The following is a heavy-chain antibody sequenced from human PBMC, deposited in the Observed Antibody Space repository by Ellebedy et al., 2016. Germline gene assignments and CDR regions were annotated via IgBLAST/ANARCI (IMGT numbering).Heavy chain of an antibody. J-gene: IGHJ4*02. Sequence: GESLKISCAASGFSFSSHTMHWVRQSPGKGLEWVAYDGSNKNYADSVKGRFTISRDNSKNTLYLLMNSLRAEDTAVYYCATPSFDFWGQGTLVTVSS. CDR2: DGSNK. V-gene: IGHV3-30-3*01. CDR1: GFSFSSHT. CDR3: ATPSFDF.